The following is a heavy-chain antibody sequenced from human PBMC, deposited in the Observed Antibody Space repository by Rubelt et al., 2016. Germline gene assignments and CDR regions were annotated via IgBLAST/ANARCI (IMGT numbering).Heavy chain of an antibody. D-gene: IGHD2-21*02. Sequence: QVQLVQSGAEMKKPGSSVKVSCKVSGGTFSSFAINWVRQAPGQGLEWMGRIIPIVGIPNYSQKFQGRVTITADKFPTAAYMELSSLRSEDTAIYYCARALCGGDCYANYQYYFAMDVWGQGTTVTVSS. V-gene: IGHV1-69*04. CDR2: IIPIVGIP. J-gene: IGHJ6*02. CDR3: ARALCGGDCYANYQYYFAMDV. CDR1: GGTFSSFA.